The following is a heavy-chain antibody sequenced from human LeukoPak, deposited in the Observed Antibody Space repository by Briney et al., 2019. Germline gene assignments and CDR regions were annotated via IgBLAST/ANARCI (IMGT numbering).Heavy chain of an antibody. CDR3: ARDPPKTWIQLWTDAFDI. CDR1: GYTFTSYA. J-gene: IGHJ3*02. D-gene: IGHD5-18*01. CDR2: INTNTGNP. Sequence: ASVKVSCKASGYTFTSYAMNWVRQAPGQGLEWMGWINTNTGNPTYAQGFTGRFVFSLDTSVSTAYLQISSLKAEDTAVYYCARDPPKTWIQLWTDAFDIWGQGTMVTVSS. V-gene: IGHV7-4-1*02.